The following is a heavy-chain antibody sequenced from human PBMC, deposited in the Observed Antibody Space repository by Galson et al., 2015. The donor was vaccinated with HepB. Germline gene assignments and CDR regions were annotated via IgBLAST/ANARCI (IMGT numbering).Heavy chain of an antibody. CDR3: ARDYYGSGLNFDY. J-gene: IGHJ4*02. CDR2: ISSSSTI. Sequence: ASGFTFSSYSMNWVRQAPGKGLEWVSYISSSSTIYYADSVKGRFTISRDNAKNSLYLQMNSLRAEDTAVYYCARDYYGSGLNFDYWGQGTLVTVSS. V-gene: IGHV3-48*01. D-gene: IGHD3-10*01. CDR1: GFTFSSYS.